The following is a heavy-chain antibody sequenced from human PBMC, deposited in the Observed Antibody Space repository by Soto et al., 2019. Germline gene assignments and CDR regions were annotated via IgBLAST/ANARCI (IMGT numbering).Heavy chain of an antibody. CDR3: ARGRFRGCSGGSCYSNYYYYYYMDV. D-gene: IGHD2-15*01. V-gene: IGHV4-34*01. J-gene: IGHJ6*03. CDR2: INHSGST. CDR1: GGSFSGYY. Sequence: SETLSLTCAVYGGSFSGYYWSWIRQPPGKGLEWIGEINHSGSTNYNPSLKSRVTISVDTSKNQFSLKLSSVTAADTAVYYCARGRFRGCSGGSCYSNYYYYYYMDVWGKGTTVTVSS.